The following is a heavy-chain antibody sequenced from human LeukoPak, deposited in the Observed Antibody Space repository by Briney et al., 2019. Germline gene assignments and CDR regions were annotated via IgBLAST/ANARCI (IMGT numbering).Heavy chain of an antibody. CDR3: ASPARPWNYAWYYYYYYMDV. CDR1: GGTFSSYA. V-gene: IGHV1-69*05. D-gene: IGHD1-7*01. CDR2: IIPIFGTA. Sequence: SVKVSCKASGGTFSSYAVSWVRQAPGQGLEWMGGIIPIFGTANYAQKFQGRVTITTDESTSTAYMELSSLRSEDTAVYYCASPARPWNYAWYYYYYYMDVWGKGTTVTVSS. J-gene: IGHJ6*03.